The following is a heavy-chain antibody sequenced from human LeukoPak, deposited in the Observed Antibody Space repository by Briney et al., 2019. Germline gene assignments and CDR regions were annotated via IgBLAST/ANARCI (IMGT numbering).Heavy chain of an antibody. CDR1: GFTFSSYS. D-gene: IGHD3-10*02. Sequence: GGSLRLSCAVSGFTFSSYSMNWVRQAPGKGLEWVSSINSGSSHIYYADSVKGRFTISRDNAKNSLYLQMNSLRAEDTAVYYCAELGITMIGGVWGKGTTVTISS. J-gene: IGHJ6*04. V-gene: IGHV3-21*01. CDR3: AELGITMIGGV. CDR2: INSGSSHI.